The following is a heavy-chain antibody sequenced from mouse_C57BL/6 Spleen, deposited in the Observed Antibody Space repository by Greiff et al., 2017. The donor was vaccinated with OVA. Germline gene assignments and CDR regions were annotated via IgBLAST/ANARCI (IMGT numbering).Heavy chain of an antibody. CDR2: IYPGDGDT. D-gene: IGHD2-1*01. Sequence: QVQLQQSGAELVKPGASVKISCKASGYAFSSYWMNWVKQRPGKGLEWIGQIYPGDGDTNYNGKFKGKATLTADKSSSTAYMQLSSLTSEDSAVYFCARSGNYHYFDYWGQGTTLTVSS. J-gene: IGHJ2*01. CDR3: ARSGNYHYFDY. CDR1: GYAFSSYW. V-gene: IGHV1-80*01.